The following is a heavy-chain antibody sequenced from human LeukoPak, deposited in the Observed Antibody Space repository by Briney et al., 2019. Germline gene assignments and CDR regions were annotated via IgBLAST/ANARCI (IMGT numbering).Heavy chain of an antibody. Sequence: GGSLRLSCAASGFTFSSYWMNWARQAPGKGLEWVSAISGDEKTYYADSVKGRFTVFRDSSENILYLYVSSLRVEDTAIYYCANHPGGSFDSWGRGTLVIVSS. CDR2: ISGDEKT. D-gene: IGHD3-16*01. V-gene: IGHV3-23*01. CDR3: ANHPGGSFDS. CDR1: GFTFSSYW. J-gene: IGHJ4*02.